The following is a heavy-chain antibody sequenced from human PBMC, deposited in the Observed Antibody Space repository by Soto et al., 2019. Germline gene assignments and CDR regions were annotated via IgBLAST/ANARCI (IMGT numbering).Heavy chain of an antibody. Sequence: EVQLVESGGGLVQPGGSLRLSCAASGFTVSSNYMSWVRQAPGKGLEWVSVIYSGGSTYYADSVKGRFTISRDNSKNTLYLQMNSLRAEDTAVYYCARERATPWGATSHFDYWGQGTLVTVSS. CDR2: IYSGGST. V-gene: IGHV3-66*01. CDR1: GFTVSSNY. D-gene: IGHD1-26*01. CDR3: ARERATPWGATSHFDY. J-gene: IGHJ4*02.